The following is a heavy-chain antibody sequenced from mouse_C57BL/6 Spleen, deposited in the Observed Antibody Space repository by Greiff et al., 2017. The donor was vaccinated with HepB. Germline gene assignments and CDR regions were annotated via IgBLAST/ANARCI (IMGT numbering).Heavy chain of an antibody. CDR2: IHPNSGST. Sequence: QVQLLQPGAELVKPGASVKLSCKASGYTFTSYWMHWVKQRPGQGLEWIGMIHPNSGSTNYNEKFKSKATLTVDKSSSTAYMQLSSLTSEDSAVYYCARKGGSNYGAMDYWGQGTSVTVSS. V-gene: IGHV1-64*01. J-gene: IGHJ4*01. CDR3: ARKGGSNYGAMDY. D-gene: IGHD2-5*01. CDR1: GYTFTSYW.